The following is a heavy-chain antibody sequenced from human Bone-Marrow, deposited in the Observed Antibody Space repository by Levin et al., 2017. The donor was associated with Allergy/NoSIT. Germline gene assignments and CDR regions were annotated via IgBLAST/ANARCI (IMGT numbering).Heavy chain of an antibody. CDR2: IYYSGST. CDR3: AREGEDCSSTSCYLDY. Sequence: SETLSLTCTVSGGSISSYYWSWIRQPPGKGLEWIGYIYYSGSTNYNPSLKSRVTISVDTSKNQFSLKLSSVTAADTAVYYCAREGEDCSSTSCYLDYWGQGTLVTVSS. D-gene: IGHD2-2*01. V-gene: IGHV4-59*01. CDR1: GGSISSYY. J-gene: IGHJ4*02.